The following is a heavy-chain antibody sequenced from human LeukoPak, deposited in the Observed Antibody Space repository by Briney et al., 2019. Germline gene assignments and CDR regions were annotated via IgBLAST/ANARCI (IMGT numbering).Heavy chain of an antibody. D-gene: IGHD1-14*01. Sequence: HPGGALRISCSASWFHFSNFALRWVRQAPGKGLEWVSAISGSGGSTYYADSVKGRFTISRDNSKNTLYLQMNSLRAEDTAVYYCAKDYREPIDYWGQGTLVTVSS. CDR3: AKDYREPIDY. CDR2: ISGSGGST. CDR1: WFHFSNFA. J-gene: IGHJ4*02. V-gene: IGHV3-23*01.